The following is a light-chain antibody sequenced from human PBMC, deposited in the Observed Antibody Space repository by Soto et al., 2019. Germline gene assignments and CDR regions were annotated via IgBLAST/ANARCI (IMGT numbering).Light chain of an antibody. CDR3: QQYGSSIT. CDR1: QSVSSSY. J-gene: IGKJ5*01. CDR2: GAS. V-gene: IGKV3-20*01. Sequence: EIVLTQSPGTLSLSPGERATLSCRASQSVSSSYLAWYQQKPGQAPRRLIYGASSRATGIPDRFSGSGSGTDFTLTISRLEPEDSAVYYCQQYGSSITFGQGTRLEIK.